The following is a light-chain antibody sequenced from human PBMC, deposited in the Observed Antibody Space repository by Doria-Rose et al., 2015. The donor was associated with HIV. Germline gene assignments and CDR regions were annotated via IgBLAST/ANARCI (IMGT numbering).Light chain of an antibody. CDR3: QQLNNYRT. J-gene: IGKJ1*01. Sequence: DIRLTQSPSFLSASVGDRVTITCRASQGISSYLAWYQQKPGKAPKLLIYAASTLQRGVSSRLSGSGSGTEFTLTISSLQPEDFATYFCQQLNNYRTFGQGTNVGIK. V-gene: IGKV1-9*01. CDR2: AAS. CDR1: QGISSY.